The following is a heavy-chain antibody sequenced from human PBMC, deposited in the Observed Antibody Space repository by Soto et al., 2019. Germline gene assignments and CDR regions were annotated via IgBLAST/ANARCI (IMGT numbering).Heavy chain of an antibody. J-gene: IGHJ4*02. V-gene: IGHV3-33*01. Sequence: QVQLVESGGSVVQTGTSLRLSCAASGFTFTNYGMHWVRQAPGKGLEWVAVIWYDGSHESYADSVKGRFTISRDNSRSTLYPHKSRLRGEENAFYFCGRNHYYPGFSGHYYGDGGLDSWGPGTLVTVSS. D-gene: IGHD3-22*01. CDR2: IWYDGSHE. CDR1: GFTFTNYG. CDR3: GRNHYYPGFSGHYYGDGGLDS.